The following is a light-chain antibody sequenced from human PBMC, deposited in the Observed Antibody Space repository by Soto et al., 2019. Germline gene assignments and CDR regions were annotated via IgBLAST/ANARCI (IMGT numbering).Light chain of an antibody. V-gene: IGLV4-69*01. CDR1: SGYSTYA. Sequence: QAVVTQSPSASASLGASVKLTCTLSSGYSTYAIAWHQQQSEKGPRFLMKINYDGTHSKGDGFFDRFSGSSSGAERHLTISSLQSDDEADCYCQSLGTGIQVFGGGTKLTVL. CDR2: INYDGTH. CDR3: QSLGTGIQV. J-gene: IGLJ3*02.